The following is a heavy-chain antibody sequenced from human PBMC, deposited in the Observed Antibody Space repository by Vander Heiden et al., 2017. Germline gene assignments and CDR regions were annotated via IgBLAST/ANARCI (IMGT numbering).Heavy chain of an antibody. V-gene: IGHV1-2*02. Sequence: QVQLVQSGAEVTKPGASVKVSCKASGYTFTAYFLHWVRQAPGQGREWMGWVNPNSGGTKVAQRFQGRVTMTRDTSISTAYMELSRLRSDDTAVYYCASYGGPFDSWGQGTLVTVSS. CDR2: VNPNSGGT. J-gene: IGHJ4*02. CDR3: ASYGGPFDS. D-gene: IGHD2-15*01. CDR1: GYTFTAYF.